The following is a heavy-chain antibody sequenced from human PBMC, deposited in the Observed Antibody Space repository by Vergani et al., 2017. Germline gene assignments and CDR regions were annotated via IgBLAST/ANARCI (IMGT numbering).Heavy chain of an antibody. D-gene: IGHD2-2*02. V-gene: IGHV4-34*01. CDR2: INHSGST. CDR3: ARQREDDIVVVPAAIGYSDY. CDR1: GGSFSGYY. Sequence: QVQLQQWGAGLLKPSETLSLTCAVYGGSFSGYYWSWIRQPPGKGLEWIGEINHSGSTNYNPSLKSRGTISVDTSKNQFSLKLSSVTAADTAVYYCARQREDDIVVVPAAIGYSDYWGQGTLVTVSS. J-gene: IGHJ4*02.